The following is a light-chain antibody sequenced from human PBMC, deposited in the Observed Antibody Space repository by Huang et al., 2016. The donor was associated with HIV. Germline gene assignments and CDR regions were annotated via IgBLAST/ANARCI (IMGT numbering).Light chain of an antibody. CDR2: GAS. Sequence: EIVMTQSPATLSVSPGERATLSCRASQNVDSNLAWYQQQPGQAPRLLIYGASTRATDIPARFSGSGSGTEFTLTISSLQSEDFAVYYCQQYNNWPPLTFGGGTKVEIK. J-gene: IGKJ4*01. CDR1: QNVDSN. V-gene: IGKV3-15*01. CDR3: QQYNNWPPLT.